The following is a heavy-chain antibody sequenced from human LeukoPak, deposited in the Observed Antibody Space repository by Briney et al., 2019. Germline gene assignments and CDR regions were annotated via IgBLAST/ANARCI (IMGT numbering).Heavy chain of an antibody. CDR3: VGLAAAGTAY. Sequence: SETLSLTCTVSGGSISSYYWSWIRQPPGKGLEWIGYIYYSGSTNYNPSLKSRVTISVDTSKNQFSLKLSSVTAADTAVYYCVGLAAAGTAYWGQGTLVTVSS. J-gene: IGHJ4*02. CDR2: IYYSGST. D-gene: IGHD6-13*01. V-gene: IGHV4-59*01. CDR1: GGSISSYY.